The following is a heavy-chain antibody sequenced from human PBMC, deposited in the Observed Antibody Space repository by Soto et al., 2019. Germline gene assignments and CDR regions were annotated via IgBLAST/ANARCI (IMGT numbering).Heavy chain of an antibody. CDR1: GFTFSSYG. Sequence: QVQLVESGGGVVQPGRSLRLSCAASGFTFSSYGMHWVRQAPGKGLEWVAVISYDGSNKYYADSVKGRFTISRDNSKNALYLHMNSLRAEDTAVYYWAKDPYSYGYVLGSWGQGTLVTVSS. D-gene: IGHD5-18*01. V-gene: IGHV3-30*18. CDR3: AKDPYSYGYVLGS. J-gene: IGHJ1*01. CDR2: ISYDGSNK.